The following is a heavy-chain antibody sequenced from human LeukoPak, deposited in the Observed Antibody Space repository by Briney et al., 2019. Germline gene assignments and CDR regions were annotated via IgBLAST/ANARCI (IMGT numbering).Heavy chain of an antibody. CDR3: ARVGCSGGSCYSGVVFDI. CDR1: GGSISSYY. V-gene: IGHV4-59*01. Sequence: PSETLSLTCTVSGGSISSYYWSWIRQPPGKGLEWIGYIYYSRSTNYNPSLKSRVTISVDTSKNQFSLKLSSVTAADTAVYYCARVGCSGGSCYSGVVFDIWGQGTMVTVSS. D-gene: IGHD2-15*01. CDR2: IYYSRST. J-gene: IGHJ3*02.